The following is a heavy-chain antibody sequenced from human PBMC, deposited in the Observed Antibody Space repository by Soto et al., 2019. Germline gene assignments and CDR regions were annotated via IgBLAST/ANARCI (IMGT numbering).Heavy chain of an antibody. CDR3: TTDPLYYYYGMDV. V-gene: IGHV3-15*07. Sequence: GGSLRLSCAASGFTFSNAWMNWVRQAPGKGLEWVGRIKSKTDGGTTDYAAPVKGRFTISRDDSKNTLYLQMNSLKTDDTAVYYCTTDPLYYYYGMDVWGQGTTVTVSS. J-gene: IGHJ6*02. CDR2: IKSKTDGGTT. CDR1: GFTFSNAW.